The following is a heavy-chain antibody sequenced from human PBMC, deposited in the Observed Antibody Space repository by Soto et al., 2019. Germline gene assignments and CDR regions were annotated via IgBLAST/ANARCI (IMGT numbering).Heavy chain of an antibody. J-gene: IGHJ4*02. V-gene: IGHV2-5*02. CDR1: GFSLSTSGVG. Sequence: SGPTLVKPTQTLTLTCTSSGFSLSTSGVGVGWIRQPPGKALEWLALIYWDDDKRYSPSLKSRLTITKDTSKNQVVLTMTNMDPVDTATYYCAHEESYDYIWGSYSPGAFDYWGQGTLVTVSS. D-gene: IGHD3-16*01. CDR2: IYWDDDK. CDR3: AHEESYDYIWGSYSPGAFDY.